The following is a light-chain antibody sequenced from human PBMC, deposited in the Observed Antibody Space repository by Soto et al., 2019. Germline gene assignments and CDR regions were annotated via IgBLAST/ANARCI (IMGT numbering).Light chain of an antibody. CDR1: SSDVGDYNY. J-gene: IGLJ1*01. Sequence: QSALTQPPSASGSPGQSVAISCTGTSSDVGDYNYVSWYQQHPGKVPKLMIYEVNKRPSGVPDRFSGSKSGNTASLTVSGLQAEDEADYYCSSYAGSSNVFGTGTKVTVL. CDR3: SSYAGSSNV. V-gene: IGLV2-8*01. CDR2: EVN.